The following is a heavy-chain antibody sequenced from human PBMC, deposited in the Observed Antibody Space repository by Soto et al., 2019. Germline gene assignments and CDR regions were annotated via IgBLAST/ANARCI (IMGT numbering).Heavy chain of an antibody. CDR1: GGTFSSYA. CDR3: ARGVVVTDIKYYFDY. Sequence: QVQLVQSGAEVKKPGSSVKVSCKASGGTFSSYAISWVRQAPGQGLEWMGGIIPSFGTANYAQKFQGRVTITADESTSTAYMELISLTSEDTAVYYCARGVVVTDIKYYFDYWGQGTLVTVSS. J-gene: IGHJ4*02. D-gene: IGHD2-21*02. CDR2: IIPSFGTA. V-gene: IGHV1-69*01.